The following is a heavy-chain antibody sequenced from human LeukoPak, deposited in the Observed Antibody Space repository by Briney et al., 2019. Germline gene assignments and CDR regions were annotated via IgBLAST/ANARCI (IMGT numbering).Heavy chain of an antibody. CDR2: FDPEDGET. J-gene: IGHJ3*02. Sequence: GASVKVSCKFSGYTLTELSMHWVRQAPGKGLEWMGGFDPEDGETIYAQKFQGRVTMTEDTSTDTAYMELSSLRSEDTAVYYCATAHGDSVVNAFDIWGQGTMVTVSS. D-gene: IGHD4-17*01. V-gene: IGHV1-24*01. CDR3: ATAHGDSVVNAFDI. CDR1: GYTLTELS.